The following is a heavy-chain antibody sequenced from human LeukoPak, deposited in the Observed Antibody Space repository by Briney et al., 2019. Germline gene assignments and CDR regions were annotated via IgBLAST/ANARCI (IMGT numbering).Heavy chain of an antibody. CDR3: TRGLGEHGGVSDR. V-gene: IGHV3-7*01. CDR2: IKHDGSEQ. Sequence: GGSLRLSCAASGFTFTSNRMNWVRQAPGKGLEWVANIKHDGSEQIYVDSVKGRFTISRDNAKDSVYLQMNSLRAEDTAVYYCTRGLGEHGGVSDRWGQGTLVIVS. J-gene: IGHJ5*02. CDR1: GFTFTSNR. D-gene: IGHD3-16*01.